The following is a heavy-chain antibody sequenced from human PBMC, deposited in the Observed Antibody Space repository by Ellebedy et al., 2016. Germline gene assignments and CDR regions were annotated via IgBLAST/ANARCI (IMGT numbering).Heavy chain of an antibody. J-gene: IGHJ4*02. Sequence: SETLSLTCTVSGGSMNNYYWSWIRQPPGKGLEWIGYIDYSGTTKYNPSLKSRVSILADTSKNQFSLKLSSVTAADTAVYYCTMTLGSYPRDYWGQGTLVTVSS. CDR1: GGSMNNYY. V-gene: IGHV4-59*01. CDR3: TMTLGSYPRDY. D-gene: IGHD1-26*01. CDR2: IDYSGTT.